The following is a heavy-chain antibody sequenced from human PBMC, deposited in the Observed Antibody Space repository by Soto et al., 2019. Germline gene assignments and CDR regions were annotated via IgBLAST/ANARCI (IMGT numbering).Heavy chain of an antibody. CDR1: GGTFSSYT. J-gene: IGHJ6*02. V-gene: IGHV1-69*02. D-gene: IGHD2-15*01. Sequence: QGQLVQSGAEVKKPGSSVKVSCKASGGTFSSYTISWVRQAPGQGLEWMGRIIPILGIANYAQKFQGRVTITADKSTSTANMELSSLRSEDTAVYYCASGVVVVGATVDYYYYYGMDVWAQGTKVTVSS. CDR2: IIPILGIA. CDR3: ASGVVVVGATVDYYYYYGMDV.